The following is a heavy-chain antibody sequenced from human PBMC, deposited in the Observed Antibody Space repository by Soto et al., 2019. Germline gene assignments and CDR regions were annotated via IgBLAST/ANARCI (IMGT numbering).Heavy chain of an antibody. CDR3: ARVTSFSGHHGY. V-gene: IGHV4-31*03. CDR1: GGSFSSGGYY. Sequence: QLQLQESGPGLVKPSQTLSLACTVSGGSFSSGGYYWSWIRQHPGKGLEWIGYIYYSGGTFYNPSLKSRLTISLDTSKNQFSLKLSSVTAADTAVYYCARVTSFSGHHGYWGQGTLVTVSS. CDR2: IYYSGGT. D-gene: IGHD2-15*01. J-gene: IGHJ4*02.